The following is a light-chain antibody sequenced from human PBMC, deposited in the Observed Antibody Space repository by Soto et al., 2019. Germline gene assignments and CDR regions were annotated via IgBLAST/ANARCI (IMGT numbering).Light chain of an antibody. CDR1: SSDVGAYNY. CDR3: SSYTSSSTLV. CDR2: DVS. V-gene: IGLV2-14*03. J-gene: IGLJ3*02. Sequence: QSALTQPASVSGSPGQSITFSCSGTSSDVGAYNYVSWYQQHPGKAPKLMIFDVSNRPSGVSNRFSGSKSGNTASLTISGLQAEDEADYYCSSYTSSSTLVFDEGTKLTVL.